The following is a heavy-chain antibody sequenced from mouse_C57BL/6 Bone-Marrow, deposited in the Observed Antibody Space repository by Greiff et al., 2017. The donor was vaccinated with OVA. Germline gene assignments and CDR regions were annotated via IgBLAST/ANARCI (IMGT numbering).Heavy chain of an antibody. CDR2: IYPRSGNT. CDR3: AREGRFAY. Sequence: VKLQESGAELARPGASVKLSCKASGYTFTSYGISWVKQRTGQGLEWIGEIYPRSGNTYYNEKFKGKATLTADKSSSTAYMELRSLTSEDSAVYFCAREGRFAYWGQGTLVTVSA. J-gene: IGHJ3*01. D-gene: IGHD3-3*01. V-gene: IGHV1-81*01. CDR1: GYTFTSYG.